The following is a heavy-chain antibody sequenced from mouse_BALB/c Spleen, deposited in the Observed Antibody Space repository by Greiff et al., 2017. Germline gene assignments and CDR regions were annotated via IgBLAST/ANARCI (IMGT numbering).Heavy chain of an antibody. CDR2: IWGDGST. CDR1: GFSLTGYG. V-gene: IGHV2-6-7*01. J-gene: IGHJ1*01. CDR3: AREDSGGYFDV. Sequence: VQLQESGPGLVAPSQSLSITCTVSGFSLTGYGVNWVRQPPGKGLEWLGMIWGDGSTDYTSALKSRLSISKDNSKSQVFLKMNSLQTDDTARYYCAREDSGGYFDVWGAGTTVTVSS.